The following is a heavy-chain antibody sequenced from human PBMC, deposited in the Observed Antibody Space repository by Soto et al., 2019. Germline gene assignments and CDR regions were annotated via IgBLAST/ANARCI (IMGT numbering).Heavy chain of an antibody. V-gene: IGHV3-64D*06. CDR3: VKEGYMRSDWYGQFGY. CDR2: ISSYGADT. J-gene: IGHJ4*02. CDR1: GFTFNSYA. D-gene: IGHD6-19*01. Sequence: PGGSLRLSCSASGFTFNSYAVHWVRQAPGKGLEFVSAISSYGADTYYADSVKGRFAISRDNSKNTLYLQMSSLRAEDTALYYCVKEGYMRSDWYGQFGYWGQGALVTVSS.